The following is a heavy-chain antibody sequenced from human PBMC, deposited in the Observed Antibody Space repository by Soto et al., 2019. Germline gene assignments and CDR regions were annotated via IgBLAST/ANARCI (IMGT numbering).Heavy chain of an antibody. Sequence: GGSLRLSCSASGFAFSSYAMHWVRQAPGKGLEYVSYISSSGSTIYYADSVKGRFTISRDNAKNSLYLQMNSLRAEDTAVYYCARGPSPGYGANCYYFDYWGQGTLVTGS. D-gene: IGHD4-17*01. J-gene: IGHJ4*02. CDR2: ISSSGSTI. CDR1: GFAFSSYA. CDR3: ARGPSPGYGANCYYFDY. V-gene: IGHV3-48*03.